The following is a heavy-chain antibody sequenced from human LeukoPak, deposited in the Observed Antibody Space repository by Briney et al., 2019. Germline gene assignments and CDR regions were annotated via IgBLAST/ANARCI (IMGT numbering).Heavy chain of an antibody. Sequence: GGTLRLSCAAFGFTVRSNYMSWVRQAPGKGLEWVAVISYDGSNKYYADSVKGRFTISRDNSKNTLYLQMNSLRAEDTAVYYCAREVAAAGNNWFDPWGQGTLVTVSS. CDR2: ISYDGSNK. CDR3: AREVAAAGNNWFDP. V-gene: IGHV3-30*03. CDR1: GFTVRSNY. J-gene: IGHJ5*02. D-gene: IGHD6-13*01.